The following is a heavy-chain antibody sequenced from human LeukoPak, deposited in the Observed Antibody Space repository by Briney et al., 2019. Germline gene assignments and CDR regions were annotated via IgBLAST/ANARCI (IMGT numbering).Heavy chain of an antibody. J-gene: IGHJ1*01. CDR2: ISSSSSYT. V-gene: IGHV3-11*05. CDR1: GFTFNHYY. Sequence: TGGSLRLSCAATGFTFNHYYMTWIRQAPGKGLEWVSYISSSSSYTNYADSVKGRFTISRDNAKNSLYLHMNSLRAEDTAVFYFARGGGYYYDSSYYYREKYFQHWGQGTLVTVSS. D-gene: IGHD3-22*01. CDR3: ARGGGYYYDSSYYYREKYFQH.